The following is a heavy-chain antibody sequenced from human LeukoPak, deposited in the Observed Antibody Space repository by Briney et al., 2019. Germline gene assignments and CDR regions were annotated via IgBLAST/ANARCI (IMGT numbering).Heavy chain of an antibody. V-gene: IGHV3-30-3*01. J-gene: IGHJ4*02. CDR3: ARDTSGGVTTLGFDY. CDR2: ISYDGSNK. CDR1: GFIFSSYA. D-gene: IGHD4-17*01. Sequence: SGGSLRLSCAASGFIFSSYAMHWVRQAPGKGLEWVAIISYDGSNKYYTGSVKGRFTISRDNSKNTLYLQMNSLRAEDTAVYYCARDTSGGVTTLGFDYWGQGTLVTVSS.